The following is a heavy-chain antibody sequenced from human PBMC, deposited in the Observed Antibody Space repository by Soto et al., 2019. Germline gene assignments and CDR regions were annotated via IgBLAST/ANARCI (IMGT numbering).Heavy chain of an antibody. CDR1: GFTFSSYT. J-gene: IGHJ1*01. D-gene: IGHD2-15*01. V-gene: IGHV3-48*01. CDR3: ARDRVGYCSGGSCAEEYFQH. Sequence: EVQLVESGGGLVQPGGSLRLSCAASGFTFSSYTMNWVRQAPGKGLEWVSYISSSSSTIYYADSVKGRFTISRDNAKNTLYLQMNSLRAEDTAVYYCARDRVGYCSGGSCAEEYFQHGGQGTLVTVSS. CDR2: ISSSSSTI.